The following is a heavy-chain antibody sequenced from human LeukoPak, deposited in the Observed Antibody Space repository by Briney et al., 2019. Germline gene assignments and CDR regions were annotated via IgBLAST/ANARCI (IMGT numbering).Heavy chain of an antibody. CDR1: GGSLSNYY. D-gene: IGHD4-11*01. CDR3: ARRVVESAVITERNWFDP. CDR2: MCYSGST. Sequence: SETLSLTCSVSGGSLSNYYWTWIRQPPGKGLEWIGSMCYSGSTNYNPSLNSRVTISIDTSKNQFSLKLSSVTAADTAVYYCARRVVESAVITERNWFDPWGQGTLVTVSS. V-gene: IGHV4-59*08. J-gene: IGHJ5*02.